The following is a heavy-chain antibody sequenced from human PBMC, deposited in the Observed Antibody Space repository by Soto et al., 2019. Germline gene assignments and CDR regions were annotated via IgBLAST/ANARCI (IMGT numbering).Heavy chain of an antibody. CDR1: GFTFSHYA. CDR3: AKDYGDYDPLFGY. V-gene: IGHV3-23*01. Sequence: PGGSLRLSCEASGFTFSHYAMSWVRQSPGKGLEWVSGITSGDSTYYAASVKGRFTTSRDNSKNTLYLQMNSLRAEDTAVYYCAKDYGDYDPLFGYWGQGTLVTVSS. D-gene: IGHD4-17*01. CDR2: ITSGDST. J-gene: IGHJ4*02.